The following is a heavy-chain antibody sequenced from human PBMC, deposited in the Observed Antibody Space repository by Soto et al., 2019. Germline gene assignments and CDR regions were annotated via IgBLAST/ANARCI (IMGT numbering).Heavy chain of an antibody. CDR2: IIPIFGTA. CDR1: GGTLGSCA. Sequence: SVKVSCKASGGTLGSCAISWVRQAPGQGLEWMGGIIPIFGTANYAQKFQGRVTITADKSTSTAYMELSSLRSEDTAVYYCARSGDILTGGEGYYYYGMDVWGQGTTVTVSS. D-gene: IGHD3-9*01. CDR3: ARSGDILTGGEGYYYYGMDV. V-gene: IGHV1-69*06. J-gene: IGHJ6*02.